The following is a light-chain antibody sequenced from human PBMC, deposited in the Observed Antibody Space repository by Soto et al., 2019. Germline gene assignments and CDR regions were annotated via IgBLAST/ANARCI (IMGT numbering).Light chain of an antibody. CDR3: AAWDDTVRSDV. J-gene: IGLJ1*01. CDR1: ISNIATNY. V-gene: IGLV1-47*01. CDR2: RDN. Sequence: QAVVTQPPSVSGTPGQRVTISCSGGISNIATNYVHWFQQLPGTAPKVLSNRDNQRPSGVPDRFSGSKSGTSASLAISGLRSEDEAEYYCAAWDDTVRSDVFGTGTKLTVL.